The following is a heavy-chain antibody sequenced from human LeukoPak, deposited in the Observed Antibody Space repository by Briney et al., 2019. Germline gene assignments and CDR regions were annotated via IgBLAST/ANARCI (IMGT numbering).Heavy chain of an antibody. V-gene: IGHV4-39*01. CDR2: IHYSGST. CDR1: GDSIRSYSHY. J-gene: IGHJ4*02. D-gene: IGHD5-12*01. CDR3: ARPIEGSGYDYPVFDY. Sequence: SETLSLTCVVSGDSIRSYSHYWGWIRQPPGKGLEWIGSIHYSGSTFFNPSLERRVTISVDTSKNQFSLKLRSVTATDTAMYYCARPIEGSGYDYPVFDYWGQGTLVAVSS.